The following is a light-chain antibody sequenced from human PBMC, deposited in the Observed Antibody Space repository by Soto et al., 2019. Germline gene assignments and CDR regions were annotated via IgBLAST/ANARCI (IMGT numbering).Light chain of an antibody. J-gene: IGKJ2*02. Sequence: EIVMTQSPATLSVSPGERATLSCRASQSVSTNLAWYQQKPGQAPRLLLHGASTRATGIPARFTGSGSGTEFTLTISSLQSADFAVYYCQQYNNWPTCTFGQGTKVEI. CDR2: GAS. V-gene: IGKV3-15*01. CDR3: QQYNNWPTCT. CDR1: QSVSTN.